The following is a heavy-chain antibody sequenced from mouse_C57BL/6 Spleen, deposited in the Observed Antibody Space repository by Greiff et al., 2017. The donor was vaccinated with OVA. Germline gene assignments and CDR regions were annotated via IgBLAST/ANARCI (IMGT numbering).Heavy chain of an antibody. Sequence: EVKLQESGPGLVKPSQSLSLTCSVTGYSITSGYYWNWIRQFPGNKLEWMGYISYDGSNNYNPSLKNRISITRDTSKNQFFLKLNSVTTEDTATYYCAPYSNGYAMDYWGQGTSVTVSS. D-gene: IGHD2-5*01. CDR3: APYSNGYAMDY. V-gene: IGHV3-6*01. CDR2: ISYDGSN. CDR1: GYSITSGYY. J-gene: IGHJ4*01.